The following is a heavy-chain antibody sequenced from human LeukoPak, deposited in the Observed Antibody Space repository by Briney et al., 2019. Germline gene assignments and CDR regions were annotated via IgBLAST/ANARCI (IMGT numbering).Heavy chain of an antibody. V-gene: IGHV3-49*04. J-gene: IGHJ5*02. CDR3: TRSGYSGYDRPRA. D-gene: IGHD5-12*01. CDR2: IRSKAYGGTT. CDR1: GFTFGYYA. Sequence: GGSLILSCTASGFTFGYYAMSWVRKAPGKGLEWVGFIRSKAYGGTTEYAASVKGRFTISSDDSKSIAYLQMNSLKTEDTAVYYCTRSGYSGYDRPRAWGQGTLVTVSS.